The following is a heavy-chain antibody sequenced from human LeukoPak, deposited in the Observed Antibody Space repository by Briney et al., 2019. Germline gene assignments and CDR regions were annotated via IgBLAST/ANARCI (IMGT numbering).Heavy chain of an antibody. CDR2: IYYSGLT. J-gene: IGHJ4*02. Sequence: SETLSLTCTVSGGSISSSAYYWSWIRQHPGKGLEWIGYIYYSGLTYYNPSLKSRVTISVDTSKNQFSLNLSSVTAADTAVYYCARDGDCSSDSCYFDYWGQGILVTVSS. D-gene: IGHD2-2*01. CDR3: ARDGDCSSDSCYFDY. CDR1: GGSISSSAYY. V-gene: IGHV4-31*03.